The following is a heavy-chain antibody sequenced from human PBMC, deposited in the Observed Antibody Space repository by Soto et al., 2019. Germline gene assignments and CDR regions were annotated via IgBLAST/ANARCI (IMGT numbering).Heavy chain of an antibody. V-gene: IGHV3-74*01. Sequence: EVQLVESGGVSVQPGGSLRLSCTASGFTLSNYWMHWFRQAPGKGLVWVSRITTDGSTTTYADSVKGRFTISRDNAKNTLYLQMNSLRDEDTAVYYCVRIRRGDGYTFGYWGQGTLFTVSS. CDR3: VRIRRGDGYTFGY. CDR2: ITTDGSTT. D-gene: IGHD5-12*01. J-gene: IGHJ4*02. CDR1: GFTLSNYW.